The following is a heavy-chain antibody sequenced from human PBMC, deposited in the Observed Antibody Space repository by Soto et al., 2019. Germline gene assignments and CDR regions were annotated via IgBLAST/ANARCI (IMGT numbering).Heavy chain of an antibody. CDR1: GGSISSYY. CDR2: IYYSGST. J-gene: IGHJ4*02. D-gene: IGHD2-8*01. CDR3: ARDSSPKMGYFDY. V-gene: IGHV4-59*01. Sequence: SETLSLTCTVSGGSISSYYWSWIRQPPGKGLGWIGYIYYSGSTNYNPSLKSRVTISVDTSKNQFSLKLSSVTAADTAVYYCARDSSPKMGYFDYWGQETLVTVPS.